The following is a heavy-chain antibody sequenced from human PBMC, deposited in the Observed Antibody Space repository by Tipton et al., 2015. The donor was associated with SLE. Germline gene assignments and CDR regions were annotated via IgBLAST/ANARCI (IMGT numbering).Heavy chain of an antibody. Sequence: TLSLTCTVSGGSISSSSYYWGWIRQPPGKGLEWIGSIYYSWSTYYNPSLKSRVTISVDTSKNQFSLKLSSVTAADTAVYYCARAVLYYDILTGYYPHWFDPWGQGTLVTVSS. D-gene: IGHD3-9*01. J-gene: IGHJ5*02. CDR3: ARAVLYYDILTGYYPHWFDP. CDR1: GGSISSSSYY. V-gene: IGHV4-39*07. CDR2: IYYSWST.